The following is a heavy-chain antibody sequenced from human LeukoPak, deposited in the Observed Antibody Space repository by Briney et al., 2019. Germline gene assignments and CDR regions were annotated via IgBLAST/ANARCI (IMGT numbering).Heavy chain of an antibody. CDR3: ARDLAPGIGVVITTVFDY. J-gene: IGHJ4*02. Sequence: GASVKVSCKASGYTFTSSTMHWVRQAPGQRLEWMGWINAGNGNTEHSQKFQGRVTITRDTSATTVHMELSSLRSEDTAVYYCARDLAPGIGVVITTVFDYWGQGTLVTVSS. CDR2: INAGNGNT. D-gene: IGHD3-22*01. V-gene: IGHV1-3*01. CDR1: GYTFTSST.